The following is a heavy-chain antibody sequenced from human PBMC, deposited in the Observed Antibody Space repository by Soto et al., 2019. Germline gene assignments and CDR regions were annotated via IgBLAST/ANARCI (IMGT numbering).Heavy chain of an antibody. Sequence: PSETLSLTCTVSGGSISSGDYYWSWIRQPPGKGLEWIGYIYYSGSTYYNPSLKSRVTISVDTSKNQFSLKLSSVTAADTAVYYCAREPRGYSYGHYFDCWGQGTLVTVSS. V-gene: IGHV4-30-4*01. CDR2: IYYSGST. J-gene: IGHJ4*02. CDR1: GGSISSGDYY. D-gene: IGHD5-18*01. CDR3: AREPRGYSYGHYFDC.